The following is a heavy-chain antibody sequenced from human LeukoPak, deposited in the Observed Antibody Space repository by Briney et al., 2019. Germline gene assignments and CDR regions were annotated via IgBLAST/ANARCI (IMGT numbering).Heavy chain of an antibody. D-gene: IGHD5-24*01. V-gene: IGHV3-21*01. CDR3: ARDEKTDPRGLPSTKRAFNN. CDR2: ISSSGSYI. Sequence: GGSLRLSCAASGFTFTSYSMNWVRQAPGKGLEWVASISSSGSYIYYADSVKGRFTISRDNAKNSLYLQMNSLRAEDTAMYYCARDEKTDPRGLPSTKRAFNNWGQGTMVTVSS. CDR1: GFTFTSYS. J-gene: IGHJ3*02.